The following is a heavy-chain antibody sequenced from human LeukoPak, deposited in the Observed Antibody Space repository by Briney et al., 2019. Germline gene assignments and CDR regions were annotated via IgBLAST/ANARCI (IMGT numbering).Heavy chain of an antibody. V-gene: IGHV4-59*01. CDR2: IYYSGST. J-gene: IGHJ5*02. Sequence: SETLSLTCTVSGGSISSYYWSWIRQPPGKGLEWIGYIYYSGSTNYNPSLKSRVTISVDTSKNQFSLKLSSETAADTAVYYCARAVAYSSSWYWFDPWGQGTLVTVSS. CDR1: GGSISSYY. CDR3: ARAVAYSSSWYWFDP. D-gene: IGHD6-13*01.